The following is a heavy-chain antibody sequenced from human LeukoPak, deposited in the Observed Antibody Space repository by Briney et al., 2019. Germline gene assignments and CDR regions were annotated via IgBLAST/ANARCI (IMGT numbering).Heavy chain of an antibody. V-gene: IGHV3-21*04. CDR2: ISSNNRYI. CDR3: ARSWGGSYDY. CDR1: GFTFSTYS. Sequence: GGSLRLSCAASGFTFSTYSMNWVRQAPGKGLEWVSSISSNNRYIYYADSVKGRFTISRDNAKNSLYLQMNSLRAEDTAVYYCARSWGGSYDYWGQGTLVTVSS. J-gene: IGHJ4*02. D-gene: IGHD3-16*01.